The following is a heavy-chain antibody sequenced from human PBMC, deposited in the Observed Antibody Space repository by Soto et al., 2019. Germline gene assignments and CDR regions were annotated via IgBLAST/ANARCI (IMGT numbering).Heavy chain of an antibody. V-gene: IGHV3-21*01. Sequence: PGGSLRLSCAASGFTFRSYRLNWVRQAPGKRLEWVSSISSSSSYIYYADSVKGRFTISRDNAKNSLYLQMNSLRAEDTAVYYCARDRYYGDSTPGNWFDPWGQGTLVTVPQ. CDR2: ISSSSSYI. CDR1: GFTFRSYR. CDR3: ARDRYYGDSTPGNWFDP. J-gene: IGHJ5*02. D-gene: IGHD4-17*01.